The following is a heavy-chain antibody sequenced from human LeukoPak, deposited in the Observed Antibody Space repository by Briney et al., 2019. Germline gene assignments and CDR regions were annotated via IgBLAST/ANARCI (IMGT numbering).Heavy chain of an antibody. CDR3: ARDLSSSWYGNWFDP. CDR2: IYTSGST. Sequence: SGTLSLTCTVSGGSISSSSYYWGWIRQPPGKGLEWIGSIYTSGSTNYNPSLKSRVTMSVDTSKNQFSLKLSSVTAADTAVYYCARDLSSSWYGNWFDPWGQGTLVTVSS. CDR1: GGSISSSSYY. J-gene: IGHJ5*02. V-gene: IGHV4-39*07. D-gene: IGHD6-13*01.